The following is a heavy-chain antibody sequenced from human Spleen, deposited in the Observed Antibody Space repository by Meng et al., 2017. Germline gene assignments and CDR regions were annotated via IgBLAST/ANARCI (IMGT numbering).Heavy chain of an antibody. V-gene: IGHV1-69*13. CDR2: IIPIFSKA. Sequence: QGQVGKSGAEVKKPGASVKVSCKASGGTFNSYALSWVRQAPGQGLEWMGGIIPIFSKADYAQKFQGRVTITADESTSTAYMELSSLGSDDTAVYYCARAQVRWAHLYYFEYWGQGTLVTVSS. D-gene: IGHD4-23*01. J-gene: IGHJ4*02. CDR3: ARAQVRWAHLYYFEY. CDR1: GGTFNSYA.